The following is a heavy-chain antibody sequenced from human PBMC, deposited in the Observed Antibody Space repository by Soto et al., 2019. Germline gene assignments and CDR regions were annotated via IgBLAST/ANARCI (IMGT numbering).Heavy chain of an antibody. CDR1: GDSVSSNSAA. J-gene: IGHJ6*03. Sequence: SQTLSLTCVISGDSVSSNSAAWNWIRQSPSRGLEWLGRTYYRSRWYNDYAVPVRSRITVNADTSKNQFSLQLTPVTPEDTAVYYCAGTTSYQWYYMDVWGKGTTVTVSS. CDR2: TYYRSRWYN. D-gene: IGHD1-7*01. CDR3: AGTTSYQWYYMDV. V-gene: IGHV6-1*01.